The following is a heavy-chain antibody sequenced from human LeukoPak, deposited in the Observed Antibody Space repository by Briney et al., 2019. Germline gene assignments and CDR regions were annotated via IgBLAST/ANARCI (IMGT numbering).Heavy chain of an antibody. CDR2: ISSSSSYI. Sequence: GGSLRLSCAASGFTFSSYSMNWVRQAPGKGLEWVSSISSSSSYIYYADSVKGRFTISRDNAKNSLYLQMNSLRAEDTAVYYCARAQDCSSTSCPDIWGQGTMVTVSS. J-gene: IGHJ3*02. D-gene: IGHD2-2*01. CDR1: GFTFSSYS. CDR3: ARAQDCSSTSCPDI. V-gene: IGHV3-21*01.